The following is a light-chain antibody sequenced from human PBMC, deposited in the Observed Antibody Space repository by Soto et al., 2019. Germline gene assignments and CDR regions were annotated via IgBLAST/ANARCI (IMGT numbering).Light chain of an antibody. J-gene: IGKJ2*01. CDR2: GAS. CDR1: QSVSSN. Sequence: EIVMTQSPAPLSVSPGERASLSCRASQSVSSNLAWYQQKPGQAPRLLIYGASTRATGIPARFSGSGSGTEFTLTISSLQSEDFAVYYCQQYNNWPPAFTFVQGTKLEIK. V-gene: IGKV3-15*01. CDR3: QQYNNWPPAFT.